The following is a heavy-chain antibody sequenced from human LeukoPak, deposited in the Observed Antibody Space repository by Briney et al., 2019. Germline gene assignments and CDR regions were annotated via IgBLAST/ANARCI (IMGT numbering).Heavy chain of an antibody. CDR3: ARDPFAYYYDSSGSPPWYFDL. CDR1: GGSINSYY. J-gene: IGHJ2*01. D-gene: IGHD3-22*01. V-gene: IGHV4-59*01. CDR2: IYNSGSP. Sequence: SETLSLTCTVSGGSINSYYWNWIRQPPGKGLELIGYIYNSGSPTYNPSLKSRVTISVDTSKNQFSLKLSSVTAADTAVYYCARDPFAYYYDSSGSPPWYFDLWGRGTLVTVSS.